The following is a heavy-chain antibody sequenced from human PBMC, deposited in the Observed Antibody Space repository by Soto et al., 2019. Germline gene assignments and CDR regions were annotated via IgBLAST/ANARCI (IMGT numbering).Heavy chain of an antibody. Sequence: EVQLEESGGGSVQPGGSLRLSCAGSGFTGSLNYMAWVRQAPGKGLECVSVIYVNANTYYADSVKGRFTISRDSSKNTVYLQMDSLRAEDTAVYYCAMNYYVSGSYAPWFDPRGQGTQVKVSS. D-gene: IGHD3-10*01. J-gene: IGHJ5*02. CDR3: AMNYYVSGSYAPWFDP. V-gene: IGHV3-66*01. CDR1: GFTGSLNY. CDR2: IYVNANT.